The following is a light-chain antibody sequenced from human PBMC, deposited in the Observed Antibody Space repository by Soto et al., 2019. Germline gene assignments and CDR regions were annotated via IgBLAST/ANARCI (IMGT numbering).Light chain of an antibody. J-gene: IGLJ3*02. CDR2: KDS. Sequence: SYELTQPSSVSVSPGQTARITCSGDVLAKKYARWFQQKPGQAPVLVIYKDSERPSGIPERFSGSSSGTTVTLTISGAQVDDEADYYCYSAADNKGVMFGGGTKHPVL. CDR1: VLAKKY. CDR3: YSAADNKGVM. V-gene: IGLV3-27*01.